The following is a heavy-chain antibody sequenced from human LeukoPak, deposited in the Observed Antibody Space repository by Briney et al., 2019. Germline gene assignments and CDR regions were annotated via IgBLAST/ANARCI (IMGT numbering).Heavy chain of an antibody. V-gene: IGHV3-7*01. CDR2: IKQDGSDK. CDR3: ARGGYCSSTSCDLEVNWFDP. Sequence: GGSLRLSCAASGFTFSSYWMSWVRQAPGKGLEWVANIKQDGSDKYYVDSVKGRFTISRDNAKNSLYLQMNSLRAEDTAVYYCARGGYCSSTSCDLEVNWFDPWGQGTLVTVSS. J-gene: IGHJ5*02. D-gene: IGHD2-2*01. CDR1: GFTFSSYW.